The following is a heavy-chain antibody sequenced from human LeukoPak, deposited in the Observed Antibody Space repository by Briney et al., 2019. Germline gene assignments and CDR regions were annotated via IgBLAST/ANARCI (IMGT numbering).Heavy chain of an antibody. CDR1: GYTLTELS. Sequence: ASVRVSCKVSGYTLTELSMHWVRQAPGKGLEWMGGFDPEDGETIYAQKFQGRVTMTEDTSTDTAYMELSSLRSEDTAVYYCATAPLPASTDYYYMDVWGKGTTVTVSS. V-gene: IGHV1-24*01. CDR3: ATAPLPASTDYYYMDV. CDR2: FDPEDGET. J-gene: IGHJ6*03.